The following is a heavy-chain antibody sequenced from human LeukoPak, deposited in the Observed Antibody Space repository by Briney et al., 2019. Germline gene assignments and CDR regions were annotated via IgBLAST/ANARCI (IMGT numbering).Heavy chain of an antibody. D-gene: IGHD4/OR15-4a*01. CDR3: AREEYYHLTTGLHDAFDL. V-gene: IGHV3-48*03. CDR2: IIAMGTGT. Sequence: GGSLRLSCVASGFTFSRYEMNWVRQAPGKGLEWISYIIAMGTGTHYADSVKGRFTVSRDNAENSVYLQVNIPRAEDTAVYYCAREEYYHLTTGLHDAFDLWGQGTMVTVSS. CDR1: GFTFSRYE. J-gene: IGHJ3*01.